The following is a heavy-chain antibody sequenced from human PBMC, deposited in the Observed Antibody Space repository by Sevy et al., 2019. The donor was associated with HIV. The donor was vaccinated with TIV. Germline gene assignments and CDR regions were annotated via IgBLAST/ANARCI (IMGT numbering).Heavy chain of an antibody. CDR1: GFTFSSYS. CDR2: ISSSSNYI. Sequence: GGSLRLSCAASGFTFSSYSMNWVRQAPGKGLEWASSISSSSNYIYYADSVKGRFTISRDNAKNSLYLQMNSLRAEDTAVYYCARAGWELLHHFDYWGQGTLVTVSS. J-gene: IGHJ4*02. CDR3: ARAGWELLHHFDY. D-gene: IGHD1-26*01. V-gene: IGHV3-21*01.